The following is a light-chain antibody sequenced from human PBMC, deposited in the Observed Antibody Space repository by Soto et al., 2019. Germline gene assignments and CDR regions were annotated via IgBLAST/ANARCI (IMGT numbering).Light chain of an antibody. V-gene: IGKV1-27*01. CDR2: SAS. Sequence: DMQMTQSPSSLSASVGDRVTITCRASQGLDNFLAWYQQKPGKAPRLLIYSASTLRSGVPSRFSGSGSGTDFTLTISDLQAEDVATDYCQKYNGPPLTLGGGTRVEI. J-gene: IGKJ4*01. CDR1: QGLDNF. CDR3: QKYNGPPLT.